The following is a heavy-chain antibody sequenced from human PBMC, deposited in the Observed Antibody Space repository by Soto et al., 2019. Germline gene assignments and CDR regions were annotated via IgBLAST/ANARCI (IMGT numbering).Heavy chain of an antibody. J-gene: IGHJ4*02. D-gene: IGHD1-1*01. V-gene: IGHV2-5*02. Sequence: QITLKESGPTRVKPTQTLTLTCTFSGFSLSTSGVGVGWIRQPPGKALERLALIYWDDDKRYSPPLKSRLTITEDASKIQVVLTMTNMDPVDTATYYCARRAGLQGNWNGGYFDFWGQGALVTVSS. CDR2: IYWDDDK. CDR1: GFSLSTSGVG. CDR3: ARRAGLQGNWNGGYFDF.